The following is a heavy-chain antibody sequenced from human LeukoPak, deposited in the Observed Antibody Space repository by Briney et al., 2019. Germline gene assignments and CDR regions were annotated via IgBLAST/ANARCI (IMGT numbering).Heavy chain of an antibody. CDR2: IYYSGST. Sequence: PSETLSLTCTVSGGSISSYYWSWIRQPPGKGLEWIGYIYYSGSTNYNPSLKSRVTISVDTSKNQFSLKPSSVTAADTAVYYCARSSGSYGIRNWFDPWGQGTLVTVSS. J-gene: IGHJ5*02. CDR3: ARSSGSYGIRNWFDP. CDR1: GGSISSYY. V-gene: IGHV4-59*01. D-gene: IGHD1-26*01.